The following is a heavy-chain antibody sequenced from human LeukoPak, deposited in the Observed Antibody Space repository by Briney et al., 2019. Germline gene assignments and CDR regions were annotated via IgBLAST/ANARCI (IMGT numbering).Heavy chain of an antibody. CDR2: ISSSSSYI. V-gene: IGHV3-21*01. D-gene: IGHD6-13*01. Sequence: GGSLRLSCAASGFTFSSYSMNWVRQAPGKGLEWVSSISSSSSYIYYADSMKGRFTISRDNAKNSLYLQMNSLRAEDTAVYYCARDVDQQLARDYYYYYMDVWGKGTTVTVSS. CDR1: GFTFSSYS. J-gene: IGHJ6*03. CDR3: ARDVDQQLARDYYYYYMDV.